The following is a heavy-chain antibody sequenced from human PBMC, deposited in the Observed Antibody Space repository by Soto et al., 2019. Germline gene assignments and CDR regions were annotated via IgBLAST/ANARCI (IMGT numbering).Heavy chain of an antibody. Sequence: QVQLQESGPGLVKPSGTLSLTCAVSGGSISSYNWWSWVRQPPGKGLEWIGEIYHSGSTSYNPSLDGQVTMSVNKSRNQWSLKLTSVTAADTSVYYCARRRLPYCGGGSCYGDYWGQGTLVTVSS. J-gene: IGHJ4*02. D-gene: IGHD2-15*01. CDR1: GGSISSYNW. CDR3: ARRRLPYCGGGSCYGDY. V-gene: IGHV4-4*02. CDR2: IYHSGST.